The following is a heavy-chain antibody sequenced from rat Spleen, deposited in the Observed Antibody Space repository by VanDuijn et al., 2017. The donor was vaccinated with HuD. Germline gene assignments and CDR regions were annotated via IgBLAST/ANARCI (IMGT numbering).Heavy chain of an antibody. V-gene: IGHV5-7*01. Sequence: EVQLVESGGGLVQPGRSMKLSCAASGFPFSNYDMAWVRQAPKADLEWVATISYDGGSTNSRDSVKGRFTISRDNTKSTLYLQMDSLRSEDTATDYLARHTPFNYGTVGDYWGQGVMVTVSS. D-gene: IGHD1-11*01. CDR2: ISYDGGST. CDR1: GFPFSNYD. CDR3: ARHTPFNYGTVGDY. J-gene: IGHJ2*01.